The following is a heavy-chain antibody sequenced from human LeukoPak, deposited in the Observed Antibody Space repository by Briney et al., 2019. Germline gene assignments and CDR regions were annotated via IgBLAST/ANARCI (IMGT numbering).Heavy chain of an antibody. D-gene: IGHD6-13*01. CDR3: ARGLATAAAY. Sequence: GGSLRLSCVDSGFTFNKYWMSWVRQAPGKGLEWVANIDQDGSQKYYVDSVKGRFTISRDNAKSSVFLQINSLRAEDTALYYCARGLATAAAYWGQGTLVTVSS. V-gene: IGHV3-7*01. J-gene: IGHJ4*02. CDR2: IDQDGSQK. CDR1: GFTFNKYW.